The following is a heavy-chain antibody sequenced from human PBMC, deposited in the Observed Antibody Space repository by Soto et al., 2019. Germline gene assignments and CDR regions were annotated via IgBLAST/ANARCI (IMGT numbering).Heavy chain of an antibody. J-gene: IGHJ6*02. D-gene: IGHD2-21*02. CDR2: IHYGGNA. V-gene: IGHV4-39*07. Sequence: SETLSLTCTVSGGSVNTYNLFWAWVRQPPGKGLEWIASIHYGGNAYYSPSLTTRVTISRDRSKNQFSLNLSSVTAADTAVYYCARDAGGNSYYYYGMDIWGQGTTVTVSS. CDR1: GGSVNTYNLF. CDR3: ARDAGGNSYYYYGMDI.